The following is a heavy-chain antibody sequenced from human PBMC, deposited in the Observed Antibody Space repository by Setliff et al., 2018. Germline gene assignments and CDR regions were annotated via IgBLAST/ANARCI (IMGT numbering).Heavy chain of an antibody. CDR3: ARLRGAFDY. D-gene: IGHD3-16*01. V-gene: IGHV4-38-2*01. Sequence: SETLSLTCAVSGYSIRSGNYWGWIRQPPGKGLEWIGSISHSGSAYYNPSLKSRVTISVDTSKNQFSLKLSSVTAADTAVYYCARLRGAFDYWGQGTLVTVSS. CDR2: ISHSGSA. CDR1: GYSIRSGNY. J-gene: IGHJ4*02.